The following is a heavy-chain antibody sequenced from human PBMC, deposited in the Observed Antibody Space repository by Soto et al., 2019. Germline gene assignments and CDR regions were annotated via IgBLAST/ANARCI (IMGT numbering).Heavy chain of an antibody. V-gene: IGHV4-59*08. D-gene: IGHD3-3*01. Sequence: PSETLSLTCTVSGGSISSYYWSWIRRPPGKGLEWIGYIHYSGSTKYNPSLKSRVTISADTSKNQFSLKLSSVTAADTAVYYCARGHYDYWSGYFATIDYWGQGTRVTVSS. CDR3: ARGHYDYWSGYFATIDY. CDR2: IHYSGST. CDR1: GGSISSYY. J-gene: IGHJ4*02.